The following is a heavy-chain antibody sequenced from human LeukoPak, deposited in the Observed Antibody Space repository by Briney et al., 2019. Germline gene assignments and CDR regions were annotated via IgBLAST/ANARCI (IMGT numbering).Heavy chain of an antibody. J-gene: IGHJ4*02. V-gene: IGHV4-59*01. CDR3: ARGLWVYYDSSAWDY. D-gene: IGHD3-22*01. Sequence: PSETLSLTCTVSGGSISSYYWSWVRQPPGEGLEWIGNIYYSGTTSYNPSLESRVIISVDTSKNKFSLKLSSVTAADTAVYYCARGLWVYYDSSAWDYWGQGTLVTVSS. CDR1: GGSISSYY. CDR2: IYYSGTT.